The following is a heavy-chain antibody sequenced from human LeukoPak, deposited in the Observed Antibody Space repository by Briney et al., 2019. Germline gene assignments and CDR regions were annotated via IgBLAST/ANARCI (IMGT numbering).Heavy chain of an antibody. CDR2: ISLSGTI. CDR1: GGSFSNYF. D-gene: IGHD4-17*01. Sequence: SETLSLTCTVSGGSFSNYFWTWIRQPPGKGLEWIGEISLSGTIKYNPYLKSRVTISVDTSKNQFSLKLSTVTAADTAVYYCALSTTTVTTRTLDYWGPGALVIVSS. V-gene: IGHV4-34*01. J-gene: IGHJ4*02. CDR3: ALSTTTVTTRTLDY.